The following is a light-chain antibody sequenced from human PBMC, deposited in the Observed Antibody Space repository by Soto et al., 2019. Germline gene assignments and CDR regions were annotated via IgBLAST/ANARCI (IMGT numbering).Light chain of an antibody. CDR1: QSISSW. CDR2: DAS. V-gene: IGKV1-5*01. Sequence: DIQMTQSPSTLSASVGDRVTITCRASQSISSWLAWYQQKPGKAPKLLIYDASSLESGVPSRFSGSGSGTEFTLTISSLQPEDFAVYYCQQYNNWPTFGQGTKVDIK. CDR3: QQYNNWPT. J-gene: IGKJ1*01.